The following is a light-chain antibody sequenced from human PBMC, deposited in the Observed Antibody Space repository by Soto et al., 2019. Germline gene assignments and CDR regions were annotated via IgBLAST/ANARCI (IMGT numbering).Light chain of an antibody. Sequence: DRVMTKSPATLSVSPGERATLSCAASQSLSSNLAWYQQKPGQAPRLLIYGASTRATGIPARFSGSGSGTEYTLTIRSLQSEDFAVYYCQQRSNWPITFGQGTGLEI. CDR3: QQRSNWPIT. J-gene: IGKJ5*01. CDR2: GAS. CDR1: QSLSSN. V-gene: IGKV3-15*01.